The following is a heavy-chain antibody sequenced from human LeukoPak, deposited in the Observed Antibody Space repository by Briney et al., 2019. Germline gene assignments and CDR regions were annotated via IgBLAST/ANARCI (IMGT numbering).Heavy chain of an antibody. Sequence: GGSLRLSCAASGFTGSSNYMSWVRQAPGKGLECISVIYSGGSTDYADSVKGRLTISRDNSKNTLYLQMNSLRAADTAVYYCARVVDHDYGDYYLDYWGQGTLVTVSS. J-gene: IGHJ4*02. D-gene: IGHD4-17*01. CDR2: IYSGGST. CDR3: ARVVDHDYGDYYLDY. CDR1: GFTGSSNY. V-gene: IGHV3-53*01.